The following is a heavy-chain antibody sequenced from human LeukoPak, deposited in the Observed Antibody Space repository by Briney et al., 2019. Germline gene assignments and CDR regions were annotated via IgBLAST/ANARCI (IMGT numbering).Heavy chain of an antibody. CDR3: ARINGQRTSIDY. D-gene: IGHD6-25*01. V-gene: IGHV3-48*03. Sequence: PGGSLRLSCLASGFTFNNFEITWVRQAPGKGLEWVSYISSSGGATYYAESMKGRFTISRDNAKNSVFLQMNGLRPSDTSVYYCARINGQRTSIDYWAQGTLVTVSS. J-gene: IGHJ4*02. CDR2: ISSSGGAT. CDR1: GFTFNNFE.